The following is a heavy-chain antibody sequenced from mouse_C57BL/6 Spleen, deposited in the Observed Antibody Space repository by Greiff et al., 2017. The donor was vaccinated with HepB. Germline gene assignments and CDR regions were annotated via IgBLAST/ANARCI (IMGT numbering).Heavy chain of an antibody. Sequence: QVQLQQPGTELVKPGASVKLSCKASGYTFTSYWMHWVKQRPGQGLEWIGNINPSNGGTNYNEKFKSKATLTVDKSSSKAYMQLRSLTSEDSAVYYCARSGGVGYYGYFDYWGQGTTLTVSS. CDR2: INPSNGGT. D-gene: IGHD2-3*01. CDR3: ARSGGVGYYGYFDY. CDR1: GYTFTSYW. V-gene: IGHV1-53*01. J-gene: IGHJ2*01.